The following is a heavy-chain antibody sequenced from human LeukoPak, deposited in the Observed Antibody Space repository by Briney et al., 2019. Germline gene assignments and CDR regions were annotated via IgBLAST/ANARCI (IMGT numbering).Heavy chain of an antibody. CDR1: GFTFSSYA. V-gene: IGHV3-30-3*01. CDR2: ISYDGSNK. D-gene: IGHD3-22*01. J-gene: IGHJ4*02. Sequence: AGGSLRLSCAASGFTFSSYAMHWVRQAPGKGLEWVAVISYDGSNKYYADSVKGRFTISRDNSKNTLYLQMNSLRAEDTAVYYCARDAGYDSSGYYGYWGQGTLVTVSS. CDR3: ARDAGYDSSGYYGY.